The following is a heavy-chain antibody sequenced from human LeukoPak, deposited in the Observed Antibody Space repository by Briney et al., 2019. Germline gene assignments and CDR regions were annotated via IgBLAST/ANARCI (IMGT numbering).Heavy chain of an antibody. CDR3: ATISGDYSRDAFDI. V-gene: IGHV1-2*02. CDR2: INPNNGGK. D-gene: IGHD3-22*01. Sequence: ASVKVSCKASGYTFTDYYMHWVRQAPGQGLEWMGWINPNNGGKNFPQKFQGRVAMTRDTSISTAYMELSRLRSDDTAVYYCATISGDYSRDAFDIWGQGTMVTVSS. CDR1: GYTFTDYY. J-gene: IGHJ3*02.